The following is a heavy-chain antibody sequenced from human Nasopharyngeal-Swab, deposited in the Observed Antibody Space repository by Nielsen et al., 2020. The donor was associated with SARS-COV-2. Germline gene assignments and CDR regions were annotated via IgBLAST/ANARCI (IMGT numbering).Heavy chain of an antibody. Sequence: ASVKVSCKASGYTFTSYYMHWVRQAPGQGLEWMGIINPSGGSTSYAQKFQGRVTMTRDTSTSTVYMELSSLRSEDTAVYYCAREGCSSTSCYFVNDVFDIWGQGTMVTVSS. CDR3: AREGCSSTSCYFVNDVFDI. CDR1: GYTFTSYY. CDR2: INPSGGST. J-gene: IGHJ3*02. D-gene: IGHD2-2*01. V-gene: IGHV1-46*01.